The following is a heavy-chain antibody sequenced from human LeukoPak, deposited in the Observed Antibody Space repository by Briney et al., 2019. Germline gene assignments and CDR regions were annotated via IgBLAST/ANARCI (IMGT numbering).Heavy chain of an antibody. Sequence: KSGGSLRLSCAASGFTFSDYYMSWIRQAPGKGLEWVSYISSSGSTIYYADSVKGRFTISRDNSKNSLYLQMNSLRTEDTALYYCAKEAGDSSSWDYWGQGTLVTVSS. V-gene: IGHV3-11*01. CDR3: AKEAGDSSSWDY. J-gene: IGHJ4*02. CDR1: GFTFSDYY. D-gene: IGHD6-13*01. CDR2: ISSSGSTI.